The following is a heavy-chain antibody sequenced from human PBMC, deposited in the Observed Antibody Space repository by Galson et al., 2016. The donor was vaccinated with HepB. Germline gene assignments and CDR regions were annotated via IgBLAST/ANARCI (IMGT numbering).Heavy chain of an antibody. CDR3: MSPYYGDYNNF. V-gene: IGHV3-64D*06. CDR2: ITANGDAT. Sequence: SLRLSCAVSGFTFRDYSMHWVRQAPGKRLESVSAITANGDATFYADSVQGRFTIARDNSKNTFYLQMTSLRSEDTAIYYCMSPYYGDYNNFWGQGTLVTVSS. D-gene: IGHD4-17*01. CDR1: GFTFRDYS. J-gene: IGHJ4*02.